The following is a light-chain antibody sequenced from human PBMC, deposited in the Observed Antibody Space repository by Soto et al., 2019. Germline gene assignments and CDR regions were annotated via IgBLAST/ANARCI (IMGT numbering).Light chain of an antibody. CDR3: QQYGSSGT. CDR2: DVS. CDR1: ESVASSY. Sequence: EIVLTQSPGTLSLSPGERSTLSFRASESVASSYLAWYQQEPGQAPRLLIYDVSNRATGIPARFSGSGSGTDFTLTISRLEPEDFAVYYCQQYGSSGTFGQGTKVDIK. J-gene: IGKJ1*01. V-gene: IGKV3-20*01.